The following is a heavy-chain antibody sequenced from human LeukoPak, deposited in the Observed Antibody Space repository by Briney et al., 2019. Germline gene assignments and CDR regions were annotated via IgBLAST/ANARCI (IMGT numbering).Heavy chain of an antibody. V-gene: IGHV4-39*07. D-gene: IGHD2-15*01. Sequence: PSETLSLTCTVSGGSISSSNYYWGWIRQPPGKGLEWIGSIYYSGSTYYSPSLKSRVTISVDTSKNQFSLKLSSVTAADTAVYYCARRQRWSYFDYWGQGTLVTVSS. CDR1: GGSISSSNYY. CDR2: IYYSGST. J-gene: IGHJ4*02. CDR3: ARRQRWSYFDY.